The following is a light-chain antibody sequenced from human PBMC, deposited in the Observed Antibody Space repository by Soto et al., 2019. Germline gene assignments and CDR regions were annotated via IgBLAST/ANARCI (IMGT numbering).Light chain of an antibody. J-gene: IGKJ5*01. V-gene: IGKV3D-15*01. CDR2: GAS. CDR3: QQYNNWPPIT. CDR1: QSVSSK. Sequence: QSPATLSVSPGERATLSCWASQSVSSKLAWYQQKPGQAPRLLIYGASTRATGIPARFSGSGSGTEFTLTISSLQSEDFAVYYCQQYNNWPPITFGQGTRLEIK.